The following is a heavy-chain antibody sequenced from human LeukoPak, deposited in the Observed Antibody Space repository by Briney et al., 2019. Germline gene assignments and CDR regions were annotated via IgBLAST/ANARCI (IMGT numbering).Heavy chain of an antibody. CDR2: IYPGDSDT. J-gene: IGHJ6*03. Sequence: GESLKISCKGSGYSFTSYWIGWVRQMPGKGLEWMGIIYPGDSDTRYSPSFQGQVTISADKSISTAYLQWSSLKASDTAMYYCARAAPYDFWSGPPYRDTDVWGKGTTVTVSS. D-gene: IGHD3-3*01. CDR3: ARAAPYDFWSGPPYRDTDV. CDR1: GYSFTSYW. V-gene: IGHV5-51*01.